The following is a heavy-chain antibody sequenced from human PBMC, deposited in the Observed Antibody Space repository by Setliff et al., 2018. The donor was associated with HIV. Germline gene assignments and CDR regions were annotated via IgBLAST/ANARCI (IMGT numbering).Heavy chain of an antibody. Sequence: ASVNVSCKASAYSFTYYFIHWVRQAPGQGLECRAWISPSNGDTTIPERFRGRVTMTRDTSINKAYLELSGLRSDDTAVYFCARQLSNSFDYWGQGTLVTISS. V-gene: IGHV1-2*02. J-gene: IGHJ4*02. D-gene: IGHD1-1*01. CDR2: ISPSNGDT. CDR1: AYSFTYYF. CDR3: ARQLSNSFDY.